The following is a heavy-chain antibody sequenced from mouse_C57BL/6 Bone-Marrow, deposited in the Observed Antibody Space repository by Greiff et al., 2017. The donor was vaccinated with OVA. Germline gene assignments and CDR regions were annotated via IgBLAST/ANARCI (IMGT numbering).Heavy chain of an antibody. Sequence: VQLQESGPGLVQPSQSLSITCTVSGFSLTSYGVHWVRQSPGKGLEWLGVIWSGGSTAYNAAFISRLSISKDNSKSQVFFKMNSLQADDTAIYYCARGLLPHYYAMDYWGQGTSVTVSS. CDR2: IWSGGST. D-gene: IGHD2-3*01. J-gene: IGHJ4*01. CDR3: ARGLLPHYYAMDY. CDR1: GFSLTSYG. V-gene: IGHV2-2*01.